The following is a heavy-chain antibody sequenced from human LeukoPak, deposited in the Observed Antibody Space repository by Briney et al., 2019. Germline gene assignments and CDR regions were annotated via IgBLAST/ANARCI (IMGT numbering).Heavy chain of an antibody. D-gene: IGHD3-9*01. CDR1: GGSISSGNYY. Sequence: SETLSLTCTVSGGSISSGNYYWSWIRQHPGKGLEWIGYIYYSGGTQYNPSLKSQVTISVDTSKNQFSLRLSSVTAADTAVYYCARLDILTAANFDPWGQGTLVTVSS. J-gene: IGHJ5*02. V-gene: IGHV4-31*01. CDR2: IYYSGGT. CDR3: ARLDILTAANFDP.